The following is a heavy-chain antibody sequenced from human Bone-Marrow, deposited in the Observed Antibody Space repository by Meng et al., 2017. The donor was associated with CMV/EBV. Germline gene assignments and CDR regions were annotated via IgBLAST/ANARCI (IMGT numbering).Heavy chain of an antibody. D-gene: IGHD2-8*01. CDR2: IYSGGST. Sequence: GGSLRLSCAASGFTVSRNYMSWVRQAPGKGLEWVSVIYSGGSTYYADSVKGRFTISRDNSKNTLYLQMNSPRAEDTAVYYGAKHLRPGVYYFDYGARDRWSPSPQ. CDR1: GFTVSRNY. V-gene: IGHV3-53*01. CDR3: AKHLRPGVYYFDY. J-gene: IGHJ4*02.